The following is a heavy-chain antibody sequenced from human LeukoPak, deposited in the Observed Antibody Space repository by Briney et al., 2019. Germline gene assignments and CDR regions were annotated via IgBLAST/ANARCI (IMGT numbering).Heavy chain of an antibody. V-gene: IGHV3-30*03. CDR3: ARDRGFHYDQLDY. CDR2: ISHDGGSE. J-gene: IGHJ4*02. CDR1: GFTIGNHG. D-gene: IGHD3-22*01. Sequence: GGSLRLSCVVSGFTIGNHGMHWVRQAPGKGLEWVAMISHDGGSEHYGDSVKGRLTISRDNSKNTLYLQMNSLRDEDTAVYYCARDRGFHYDQLDYWGQGTLVTVSS.